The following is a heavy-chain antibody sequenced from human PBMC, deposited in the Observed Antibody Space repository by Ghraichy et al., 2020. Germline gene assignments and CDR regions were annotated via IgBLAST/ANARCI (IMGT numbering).Heavy chain of an antibody. CDR1: GSSITSSKYY. V-gene: IGHV4-39*01. D-gene: IGHD6-25*01. Sequence: SETLSLTCIVSGSSITSSKYYWGWIRQPQGKRLEWIGSLYYSGSNYNNPSLESRVTISGDTSKNQFSLKLRSVTAADTAVYFCANAAAADSYYFDYWGRGTLVTVSS. J-gene: IGHJ4*02. CDR2: LYYSGSN. CDR3: ANAAAADSYYFDY.